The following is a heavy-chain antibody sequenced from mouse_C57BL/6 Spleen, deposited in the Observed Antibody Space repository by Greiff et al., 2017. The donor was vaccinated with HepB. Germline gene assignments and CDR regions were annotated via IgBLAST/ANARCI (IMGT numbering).Heavy chain of an antibody. J-gene: IGHJ4*01. D-gene: IGHD2-1*01. V-gene: IGHV5-4*01. CDR2: ISDGGSYT. Sequence: EVKLMESGGGLVKPGGSLKLSCAASGFTFSSYAMSWVRQTPEKRLEWVATISDGGSYTYYPDNVKGRFTISRDNAKNNLYLQMSHLKSEDTAMYYCARDRRDLPMDYWGQGTSVTVSS. CDR1: GFTFSSYA. CDR3: ARDRRDLPMDY.